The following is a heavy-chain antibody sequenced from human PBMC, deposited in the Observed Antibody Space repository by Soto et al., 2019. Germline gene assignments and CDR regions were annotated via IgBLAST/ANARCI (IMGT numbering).Heavy chain of an antibody. J-gene: IGHJ3*02. CDR1: GFTFRSYS. D-gene: IGHD2-2*01. Sequence: EVQLVESGGGLVKPGGSLRLSCAVSGFTFRSYSLTWVRQAPGKGLQWVSSISSTGAYIYYADSVNGRFTISRKSAKNAVYLQMNGLRAEDTAVYYCARHPLVTEASSWAFEIWGQGTMVTVSS. V-gene: IGHV3-21*01. CDR3: ARHPLVTEASSWAFEI. CDR2: ISSTGAYI.